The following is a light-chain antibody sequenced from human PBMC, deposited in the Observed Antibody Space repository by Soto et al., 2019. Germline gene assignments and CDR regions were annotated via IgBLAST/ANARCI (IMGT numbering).Light chain of an antibody. CDR2: EVN. J-gene: IGLJ2*01. V-gene: IGLV2-23*02. CDR3: SSARSYIHVV. Sequence: QSALTQPASVSGSPGQSITISCTGTSSYVGSDNLVSWFQQHPGKAPKLMIYEVNKRPSGVSNRFSGSKSGNTASLTISGFQAEDEADYYCSSARSYIHVVFGGGTKLTVL. CDR1: SSYVGSDNL.